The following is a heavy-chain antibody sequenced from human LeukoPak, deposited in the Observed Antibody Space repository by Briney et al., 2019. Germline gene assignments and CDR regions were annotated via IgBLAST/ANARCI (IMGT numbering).Heavy chain of an antibody. V-gene: IGHV1-18*01. CDR2: ISAYSGNT. CDR1: GYTFTSYG. Sequence: GASVKVSCKASGYTFTSYGISWVRQAPGQGLEWMGWISAYSGNTNYAQKFHGRVTMTTDTSTSTVYMELRSLTSDDTAVYYCAGDEAAAGTFFDYWGQGTLVTVSS. J-gene: IGHJ4*02. D-gene: IGHD6-13*01. CDR3: AGDEAAAGTFFDY.